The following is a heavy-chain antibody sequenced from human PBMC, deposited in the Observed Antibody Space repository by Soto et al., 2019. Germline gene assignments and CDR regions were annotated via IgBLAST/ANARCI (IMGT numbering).Heavy chain of an antibody. V-gene: IGHV4-34*01. J-gene: IGHJ4*02. CDR3: ARGGKSIAVAVIDY. CDR2: INHSGST. Sequence: KGLEWIGEINHSGSTNYNPSLKSRVTISVDPPKNQFSLKLGSVPAADTVFYYCARGGKSIAVAVIDYWGQGTLVIVSS. D-gene: IGHD6-19*01.